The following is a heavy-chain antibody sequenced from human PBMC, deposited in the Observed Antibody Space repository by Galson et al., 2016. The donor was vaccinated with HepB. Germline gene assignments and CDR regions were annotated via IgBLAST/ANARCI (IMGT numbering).Heavy chain of an antibody. V-gene: IGHV1-69*13. CDR2: ITPMFGTA. Sequence: SVKVSCKASGATFTSYTITWVRQAPGQGLEWMGGITPMFGTAKYAQKLQGRVTITADESTSTAYMELSSLRSEDTAVYYCARGVLRYFDWLLSLAPYDYYYAMDVWGQGTTVTVSS. D-gene: IGHD3-9*01. J-gene: IGHJ6*02. CDR3: ARGVLRYFDWLLSLAPYDYYYAMDV. CDR1: GATFTSYT.